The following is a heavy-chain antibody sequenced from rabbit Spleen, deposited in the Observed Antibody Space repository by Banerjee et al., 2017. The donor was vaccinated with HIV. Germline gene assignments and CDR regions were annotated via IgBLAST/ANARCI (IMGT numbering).Heavy chain of an antibody. Sequence: QQQLEESGGDLVKPEGSLTLTCTASGFSFNSRYWICWVRQAPGKGLEWIGCINTGSGSAYYASWAKGRLTISKTSSTVDLKMTSLTAADTATYFCARPGYTDAGIDLTRLDLWGPGTLVTVS. D-gene: IGHD6-1*01. V-gene: IGHV1S45*01. CDR3: ARPGYTDAGIDLTRLDL. J-gene: IGHJ3*01. CDR1: GFSFNSRYW. CDR2: INTGSGSA.